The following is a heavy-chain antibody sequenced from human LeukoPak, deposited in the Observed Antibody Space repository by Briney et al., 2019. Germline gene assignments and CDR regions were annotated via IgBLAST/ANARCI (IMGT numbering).Heavy chain of an antibody. D-gene: IGHD3-10*01. CDR3: AKGDYGSGSYSYDY. V-gene: IGHV3-9*01. J-gene: IGHJ4*02. CDR1: GFTFDDYA. CDR2: ISWNSGSI. Sequence: PGGSLRLSCAASGFTFDDYAMHWVRQAPGKGLEWVSGISWNSGSIGYADSVKGRFTISRDNAKNSLYLQMNSLRAEDTAVYYCAKGDYGSGSYSYDYWGQGTLVTVSS.